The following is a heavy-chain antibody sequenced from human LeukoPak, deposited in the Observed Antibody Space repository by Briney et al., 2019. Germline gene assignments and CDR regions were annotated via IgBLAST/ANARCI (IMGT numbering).Heavy chain of an antibody. J-gene: IGHJ6*03. CDR3: ARVLDYYYYIAV. V-gene: IGHV1-69*05. CDR2: IIPIFGTA. Sequence: WASVKVSCEASGGTFSSYAISWVRQAPGQGLEWMGGIIPIFGTANYAQKFQGRVTITTDESTSTAYMELSSLRSEDTAVYYCARVLDYYYYIAVWGKATTVTVSS. CDR1: GGTFSSYA.